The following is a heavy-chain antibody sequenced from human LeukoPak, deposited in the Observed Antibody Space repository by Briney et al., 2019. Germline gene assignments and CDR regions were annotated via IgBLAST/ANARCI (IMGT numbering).Heavy chain of an antibody. D-gene: IGHD1-14*01. J-gene: IGHJ6*03. CDR2: IYYNGDT. Sequence: SSETLSLTCTVSGGSVRSYYWGWIRQSPGKGLEWIGHIYYNGDTKYSPSLKSRVILSVDTSKNQFSLNLKSVTDADSAVYYCARENPYYYYMDVWGKGTTVTVSS. CDR3: ARENPYYYYMDV. CDR1: GGSVRSYY. V-gene: IGHV4-59*02.